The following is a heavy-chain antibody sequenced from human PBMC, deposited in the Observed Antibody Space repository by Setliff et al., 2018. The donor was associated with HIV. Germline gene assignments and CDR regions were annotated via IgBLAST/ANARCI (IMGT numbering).Heavy chain of an antibody. J-gene: IGHJ6*03. V-gene: IGHV1-2*02. CDR3: ARGMDDSSGYYYGYYDYYMDV. CDR2: TNPNSGGT. D-gene: IGHD3-22*01. Sequence: GATVKVSCKASRYTFTGYYMHWVRQAPGQGLEWMGWTNPNSGGTNYAQKFQGRVTMTRDTSISTAYMELSRLRSDDTAVYYCARGMDDSSGYYYGYYDYYMDVWGKGTTVTVSS. CDR1: RYTFTGYY.